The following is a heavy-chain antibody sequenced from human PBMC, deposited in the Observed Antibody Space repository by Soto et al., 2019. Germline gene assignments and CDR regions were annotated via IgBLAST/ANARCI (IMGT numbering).Heavy chain of an antibody. J-gene: IGHJ4*02. CDR2: IYYSGST. D-gene: IGHD3-16*02. CDR3: AARIYDYVWGSYCSAPDY. Sequence: QVQLQESGPGLVKPSQTLSLTCTVSGGSISSGDYYWSWIRQPPGKGLEWIGYIYYSGSTYYNPSLKSRVTISVETSNNQFSLKLSSVTAADSAVYYCAARIYDYVWGSYCSAPDYWGQGTLVTVSS. V-gene: IGHV4-30-4*01. CDR1: GGSISSGDYY.